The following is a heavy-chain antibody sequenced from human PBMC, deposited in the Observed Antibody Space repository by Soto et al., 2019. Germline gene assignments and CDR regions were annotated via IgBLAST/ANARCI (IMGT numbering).Heavy chain of an antibody. CDR1: GLSLSTTKVG. CDR3: ARVSRVRGVIVDAFDM. D-gene: IGHD3-10*01. CDR2: IYWDDGK. Sequence: SGPTLVNPTQTLTLTCTFSGLSLSTTKVGVGWIRQPPGKALEWLALIYWDDGKRYSPSLKSRLTITKDTSKNQVVLTMTNMDPVDTAAYYCARVSRVRGVIVDAFDMWGQGTMVTVSS. J-gene: IGHJ3*02. V-gene: IGHV2-5*02.